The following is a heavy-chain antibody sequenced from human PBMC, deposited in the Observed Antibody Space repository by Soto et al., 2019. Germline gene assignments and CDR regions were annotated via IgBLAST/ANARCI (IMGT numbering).Heavy chain of an antibody. Sequence: KGLERIGNIYYSGSTNYNPSLKSRVTISVDTSKNQFSLKLSSVTAADTVFFFQEEDGIRDL. D-gene: IGHD2-21*01. CDR3: EEDGIRDL. CDR2: IYYSGST. V-gene: IGHV4-59*01. J-gene: IGHJ2*01.